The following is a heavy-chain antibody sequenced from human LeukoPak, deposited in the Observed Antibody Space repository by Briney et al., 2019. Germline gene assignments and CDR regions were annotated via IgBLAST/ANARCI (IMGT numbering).Heavy chain of an antibody. D-gene: IGHD2-2*01. CDR2: INAYNGDT. Sequence: GASVTVSCTASGYTFSSHGISWVRQAPGQGLEWMGWINAYNGDTYYAQKLQGRVTMTTDTSTSTAYIELRSLRSDDTAVYYCARWGLVAPGTYFYYYMDIWGKGTTVTVSS. CDR1: GYTFSSHG. V-gene: IGHV1-18*01. CDR3: ARWGLVAPGTYFYYYMDI. J-gene: IGHJ6*03.